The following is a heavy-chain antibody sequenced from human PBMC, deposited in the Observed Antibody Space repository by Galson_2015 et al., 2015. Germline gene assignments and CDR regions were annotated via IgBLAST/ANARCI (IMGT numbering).Heavy chain of an antibody. CDR3: ARSGSYYNGPLFPFDY. CDR1: GFTFSDYY. Sequence: SLRLSCAASGFTFSDYYMSWIRQAPGKGLEWVSYISSSGSTIYYADSVKGRFTISRDNAKNSLYLQMNSLRAEDTAVYYCARSGSYYNGPLFPFDYWGQGTLVTVSS. CDR2: ISSSGSTI. D-gene: IGHD3-10*01. J-gene: IGHJ4*02. V-gene: IGHV3-11*01.